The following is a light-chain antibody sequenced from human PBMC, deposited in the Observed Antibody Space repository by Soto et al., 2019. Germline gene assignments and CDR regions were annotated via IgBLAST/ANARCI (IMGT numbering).Light chain of an antibody. Sequence: QPVLTQPRSVSGSPGQSVTISCTGTSSDVGGYDFVSWYQQHPGKAPKLMISDVSKRPSGVPDRFSGSKSGNTASLTISGLQAEDEADYYCCSYAGDLALFGGGTKLTVL. CDR3: CSYAGDLAL. CDR2: DVS. J-gene: IGLJ2*01. V-gene: IGLV2-11*01. CDR1: SSDVGGYDF.